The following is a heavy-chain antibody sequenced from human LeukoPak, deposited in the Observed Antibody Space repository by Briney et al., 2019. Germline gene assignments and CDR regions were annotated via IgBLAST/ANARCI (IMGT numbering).Heavy chain of an antibody. CDR3: VATVTILDY. J-gene: IGHJ4*02. V-gene: IGHV3-23*01. CDR2: ISGSGGST. D-gene: IGHD4-17*01. CDR1: GFTFSPYA. Sequence: PGGSLRLSCAASGFTFSPYAMNWVRQAPGKGLEWVSAISGSGGSTYYADSVKGRFTISRDNSKNTVYLQMNSLRAEDTAVYYCVATVTILDYWGQGTLVTVSS.